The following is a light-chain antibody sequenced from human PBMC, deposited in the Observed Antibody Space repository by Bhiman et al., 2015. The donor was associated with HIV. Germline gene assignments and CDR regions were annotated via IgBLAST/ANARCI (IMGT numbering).Light chain of an antibody. V-gene: IGLV6-57*02. CDR1: RGSIASNY. Sequence: NFMLTQPHSVSESPGKTVSLSCTGSRGSIASNYVQWYQKRPGSAPTTVIFEDNQRPSGVPDRFSGSIDSSSNSASLTISGLKTEDEADYYCQSYDVSVHVVFGGGTKLTVL. CDR2: EDN. CDR3: QSYDVSVHVV. J-gene: IGLJ2*01.